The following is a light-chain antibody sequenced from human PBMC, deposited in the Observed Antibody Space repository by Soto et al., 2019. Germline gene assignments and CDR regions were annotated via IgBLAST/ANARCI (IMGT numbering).Light chain of an antibody. CDR1: QSVSIN. V-gene: IGKV3-15*01. CDR3: QQSNKWPYT. Sequence: EIVMTQSPATLSVSPGERATLSCRASQSVSINLAWYQQKPGQAPRLLFYGTSTRATGVPARFSGTGSGTDFTLTISSLQSEDFAVYYCQQSNKWPYTFGQGTKLEIK. J-gene: IGKJ2*01. CDR2: GTS.